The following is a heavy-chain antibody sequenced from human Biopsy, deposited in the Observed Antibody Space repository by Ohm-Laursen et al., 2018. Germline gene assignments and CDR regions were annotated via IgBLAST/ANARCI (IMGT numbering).Heavy chain of an antibody. Sequence: SLRLSCAASGFTFSSSVMHWVRQAPGKGLMWVSRIHGDERSATYAEPVKGRFTISRDNAKNTLHLQMNRLRAEDTAVYYCTGDSGGLGDYWGQGTLVTVSS. CDR2: IHGDERSA. CDR1: GFTFSSSV. V-gene: IGHV3-74*03. D-gene: IGHD2-8*02. J-gene: IGHJ4*02. CDR3: TGDSGGLGDY.